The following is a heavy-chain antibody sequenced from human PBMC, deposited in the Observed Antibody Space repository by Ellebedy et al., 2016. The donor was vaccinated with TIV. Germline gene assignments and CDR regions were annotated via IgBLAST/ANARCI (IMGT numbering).Heavy chain of an antibody. CDR1: GYTFTSYA. V-gene: IGHV1-2*04. CDR3: GRGRGYASTGRVYYFDY. J-gene: IGHJ4*02. CDR2: INPNSGGT. D-gene: IGHD2-15*01. Sequence: AASVKVSCKASGYTFTSYAMHWVRQAPGQGLEWMGWINPNSGGTNYAQKFQGWVTMTRDTSISTAYMELSRLRSDDTAVYYCGRGRGYASTGRVYYFDYWGQGSLVTVSS.